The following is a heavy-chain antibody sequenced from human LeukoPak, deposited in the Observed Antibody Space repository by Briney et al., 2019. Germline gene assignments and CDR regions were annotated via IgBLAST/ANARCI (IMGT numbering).Heavy chain of an antibody. V-gene: IGHV1-2*02. D-gene: IGHD2-15*01. J-gene: IGHJ4*02. CDR1: GYTFTSYA. CDR3: ARSDIVVVVAANVY. CDR2: INPNSGGT. Sequence: GASVKVSCKASGYTFTSYAMNWVRQAPGQGLEWMGWINPNSGGTNYAQEFQGRVTMTRDTSISTAYMELSRLRSDDTAVYYCARSDIVVVVAANVYWGQGTLVTVSS.